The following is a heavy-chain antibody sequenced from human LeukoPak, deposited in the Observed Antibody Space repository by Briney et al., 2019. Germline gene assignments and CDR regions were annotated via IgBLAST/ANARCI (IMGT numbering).Heavy chain of an antibody. V-gene: IGHV3-7*01. J-gene: IGHJ4*02. CDR3: ARERDGRFFDY. Sequence: GGALRLSCAVSGLTFRSYWMSWVRQAPGKGREGVANINQGRSETYFVDSVRGRFTSSKDNAENLLHLQMDTLTADDTAIYYCARERDGRFFDYWGQGTLVTVSS. CDR2: INQGRSET. D-gene: IGHD5-24*01. CDR1: GLTFRSYW.